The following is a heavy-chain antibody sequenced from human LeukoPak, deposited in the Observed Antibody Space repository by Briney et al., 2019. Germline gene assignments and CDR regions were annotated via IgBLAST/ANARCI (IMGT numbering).Heavy chain of an antibody. V-gene: IGHV1-69*13. D-gene: IGHD2-2*01. CDR1: GYTFTSYD. CDR3: ARMVCSSTSCYLGVVESNWFDP. J-gene: IGHJ5*02. Sequence: SVKVSCKASGYTFTSYDINWVRQAPGRGLEWMGGIIPIFGTANYAQKFQGRVTITADESTSPAYMELSSLRSEDTAVYYCARMVCSSTSCYLGVVESNWFDPWRQGTLVTVSS. CDR2: IIPIFGTA.